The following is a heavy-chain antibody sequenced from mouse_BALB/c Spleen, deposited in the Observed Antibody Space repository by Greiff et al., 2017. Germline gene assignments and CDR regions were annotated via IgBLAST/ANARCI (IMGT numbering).Heavy chain of an antibody. D-gene: IGHD1-1*01. CDR2: INPSNGGT. J-gene: IGHJ1*01. CDR3: TRGYYGYWYFDV. Sequence: VKLVESGAELVKPGASVKLSCKASGYTFTSYYMYWVKQRPGQGLEWIGEINPSNGGTNFNEKFKSKATLTVDKSSSTAYMQLSSLTSEDSAVYYCTRGYYGYWYFDVWGAGTTVTVSS. V-gene: IGHV1S81*02. CDR1: GYTFTSYY.